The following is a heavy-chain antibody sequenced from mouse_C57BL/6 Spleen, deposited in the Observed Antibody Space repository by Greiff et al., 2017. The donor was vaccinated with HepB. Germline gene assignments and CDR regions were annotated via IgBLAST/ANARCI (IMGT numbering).Heavy chain of an antibody. CDR2: IYPGDGDT. Sequence: QVQLQQSGPELVKPGASVKISCKASGYAFSSSCMNWVKQRPGKGLEWIGRIYPGDGDTNYNGKFKGKATLTADKSSSTAYMQLSSLTSEDSAVYFCERKYYGLYYFDYWCQGTTLTVSS. J-gene: IGHJ2*01. CDR3: ERKYYGLYYFDY. V-gene: IGHV1-82*01. CDR1: GYAFSSSC. D-gene: IGHD1-1*01.